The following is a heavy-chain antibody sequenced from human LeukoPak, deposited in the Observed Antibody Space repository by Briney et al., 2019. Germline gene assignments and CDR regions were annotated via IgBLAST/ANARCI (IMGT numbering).Heavy chain of an antibody. J-gene: IGHJ4*02. CDR1: GGSISSRSYY. D-gene: IGHD6-13*01. Sequence: SQTLSLTCTVSGGSISSRSYYWSWIRQPAGKGLEWIGRIYTSGSTNYNPSLKSRVTISVDTSKNQFSLKLSSVTAADTAVYYCASHQSGGSSDDYWGQRTLVTVSS. CDR3: ASHQSGGSSDDY. V-gene: IGHV4-61*02. CDR2: IYTSGST.